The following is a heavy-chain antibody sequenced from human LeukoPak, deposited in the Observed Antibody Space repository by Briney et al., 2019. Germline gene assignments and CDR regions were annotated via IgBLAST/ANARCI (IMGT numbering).Heavy chain of an antibody. Sequence: GGSLRLSCAASGFIFSHYGLHWVRQAPGKGLEWVAVIWSDGSNTFYAGSVKGRFTISRDNSQNTLFLQMNSLRADDTAMYYCARDAQRGLDYSNSLQYWGHGTLVTVSS. CDR3: ARDAQRGLDYSNSLQY. J-gene: IGHJ4*01. CDR1: GFIFSHYG. D-gene: IGHD4-11*01. V-gene: IGHV3-33*01. CDR2: IWSDGSNT.